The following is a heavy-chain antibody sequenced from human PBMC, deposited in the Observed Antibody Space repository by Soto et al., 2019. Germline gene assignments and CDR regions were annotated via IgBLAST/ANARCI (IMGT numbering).Heavy chain of an antibody. V-gene: IGHV3-9*01. Sequence: GGFLRVSSSAPVFTFGDYARRCLRQPPGKGLEWVSGISWNGGSIGYADSVKARFIISRDNAKNSLYLQMNSLRAEDTALYYCAKDKYSDSSGYPDCWGQGTLVTVSS. CDR1: VFTFGDYA. CDR3: AKDKYSDSSGYPDC. J-gene: IGHJ4*02. D-gene: IGHD3-22*01. CDR2: ISWNGGSI.